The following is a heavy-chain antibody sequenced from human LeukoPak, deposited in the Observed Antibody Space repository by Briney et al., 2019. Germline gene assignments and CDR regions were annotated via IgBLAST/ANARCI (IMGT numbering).Heavy chain of an antibody. CDR2: ISWNSGSI. CDR1: GFTFDDYA. Sequence: GRSLRLSCAASGFTFDDYAMHWVRQAPGKGLEWVSGISWNSGSIGYADSVKGRLTISRDNAKNSLYLQMNSLRAEDTALYYCAKIQVGEGLATVALDYWGQGTLVTVSS. V-gene: IGHV3-9*01. J-gene: IGHJ4*02. CDR3: AKIQVGEGLATVALDY. D-gene: IGHD4-11*01.